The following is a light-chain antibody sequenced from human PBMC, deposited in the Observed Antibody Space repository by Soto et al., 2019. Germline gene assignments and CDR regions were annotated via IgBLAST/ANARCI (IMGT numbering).Light chain of an antibody. CDR3: QQYDTSPPMYT. Sequence: EIVLTQSPGTLSLSPGERAPLSCRARQSVDSTYLAWYQQKPDQSPRLLIYATSTRAAGIPDRFSGSGSGTDFTLTISRLEPDDVAVYYCQQYDTSPPMYTFGQGTKVDIK. J-gene: IGKJ2*01. CDR1: QSVDSTY. CDR2: ATS. V-gene: IGKV3-20*01.